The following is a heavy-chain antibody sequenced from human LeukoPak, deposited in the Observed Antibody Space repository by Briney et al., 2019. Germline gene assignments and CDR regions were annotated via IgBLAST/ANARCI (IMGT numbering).Heavy chain of an antibody. V-gene: IGHV1-2*02. D-gene: IGHD5-12*01. CDR3: ARADSGYDLELDY. CDR2: INLNSGGT. Sequence: GASVKVSCKASGYTFTGYYMHWVRQAPGQGLEWMGWINLNSGGTNYAQKFQGRVTMTRDTSISTAYMELSRLRSDDTAVYYCARADSGYDLELDYWGQGTLVTVSS. J-gene: IGHJ4*02. CDR1: GYTFTGYY.